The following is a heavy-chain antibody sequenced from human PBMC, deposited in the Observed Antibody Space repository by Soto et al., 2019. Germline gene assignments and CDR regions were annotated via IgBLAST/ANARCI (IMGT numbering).Heavy chain of an antibody. V-gene: IGHV1-8*01. CDR3: ARVSKILLWFGELMYYFDY. CDR2: MNPNSGNT. CDR1: GYTFTSYD. J-gene: IGHJ4*02. Sequence: VASVKVSCKASGYTFTSYDINWVRQATGQGLEWMGWMNPNSGNTGYAQKFQGRATMTRNTSISTAYMELSSLRSEDTAVYYCARVSKILLWFGELMYYFDYWGQGTLVTVSS. D-gene: IGHD3-10*01.